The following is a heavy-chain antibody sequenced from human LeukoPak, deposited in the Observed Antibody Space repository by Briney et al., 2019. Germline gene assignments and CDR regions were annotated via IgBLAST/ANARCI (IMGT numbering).Heavy chain of an antibody. CDR3: AREASHDAFDI. CDR2: IKQDGSEK. V-gene: IGHV3-7*01. Sequence: GGSLRLSCAASGFTFSSYWMSWVRQAPGKELEWVANIKQDGSEKYYVDSVKGRFTISRDNAKNSLYLQMNGLRAEDTAVYYCAREASHDAFDIWGQGTMVTVSS. J-gene: IGHJ3*02. CDR1: GFTFSSYW.